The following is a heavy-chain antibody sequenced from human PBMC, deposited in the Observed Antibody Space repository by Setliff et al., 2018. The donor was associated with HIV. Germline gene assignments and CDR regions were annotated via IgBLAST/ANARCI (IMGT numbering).Heavy chain of an antibody. CDR1: GFTFSDYY. Sequence: LRLSCAASGFTFSDYYMSWIRQAPGKGLEWVSYISKSGSSKYYADSVKGRFTISRDNARKSLYLQMNSLRAEDTAVYYCARVYGDYADDYWGQGTQVTVSS. CDR2: ISKSGSSK. V-gene: IGHV3-11*04. CDR3: ARVYGDYADDY. D-gene: IGHD4-17*01. J-gene: IGHJ4*02.